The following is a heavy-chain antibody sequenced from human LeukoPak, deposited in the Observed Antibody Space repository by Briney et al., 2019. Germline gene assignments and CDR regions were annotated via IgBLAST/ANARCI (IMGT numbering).Heavy chain of an antibody. CDR1: GGSISNYY. J-gene: IGHJ4*02. CDR2: IYTSGST. CDR3: ARQGPYGDLSLFDY. Sequence: SETLSLTCTVSGGSISNYYWSWIRQPAGKGLEWIGRIYTSGSTNYNPSLKSRVTMSVDTSKNQFSLKLSSVTAADTAVYYCARQGPYGDLSLFDYWGQGILVTVSS. D-gene: IGHD4-17*01. V-gene: IGHV4-4*07.